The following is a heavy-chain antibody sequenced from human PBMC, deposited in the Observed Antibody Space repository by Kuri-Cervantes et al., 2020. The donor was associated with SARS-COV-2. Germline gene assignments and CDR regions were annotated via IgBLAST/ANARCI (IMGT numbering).Heavy chain of an antibody. Sequence: GESLKISCVASGFIFSGYWMSWVRQAPGKGLEWVSAISGSCGSTYYADSVKGRFTISRDNSKNTLYLQMNSLRAEDTAVYYCARELATTSVYYYYGMDVWGQGTTVTVSS. J-gene: IGHJ6*02. CDR1: GFIFSGYW. CDR3: ARELATTSVYYYYGMDV. D-gene: IGHD5-12*01. CDR2: ISGSCGST. V-gene: IGHV3-23*01.